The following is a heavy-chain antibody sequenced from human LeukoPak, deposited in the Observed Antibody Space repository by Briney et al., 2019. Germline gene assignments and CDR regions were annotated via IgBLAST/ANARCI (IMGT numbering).Heavy chain of an antibody. J-gene: IGHJ4*02. Sequence: GASVKVSCKASGGTFSSYAISWVRQAPGQGLEWMGRIIPILGIANYAQKFQGRVTITADKSTSTAYMELSSLRSEDTAVYYCARVRVGATTPDYWGQGTLVTVSS. CDR1: GGTFSSYA. V-gene: IGHV1-69*04. D-gene: IGHD1-26*01. CDR3: ARVRVGATTPDY. CDR2: IIPILGIA.